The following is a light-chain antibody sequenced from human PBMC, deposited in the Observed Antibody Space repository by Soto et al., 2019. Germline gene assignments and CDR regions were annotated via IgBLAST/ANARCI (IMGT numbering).Light chain of an antibody. CDR2: GAS. V-gene: IGKV3-20*01. Sequence: EIVWTQSPGTLSLSPGERATLSCRASQSVSSSYLAWYQQKPGQAPRLLIYGASSRATGIPDRFSGSGSGTDFTLTISRLXPEDFAVYYCQQYGSSPFTFGPGTKVDIK. CDR1: QSVSSSY. CDR3: QQYGSSPFT. J-gene: IGKJ3*01.